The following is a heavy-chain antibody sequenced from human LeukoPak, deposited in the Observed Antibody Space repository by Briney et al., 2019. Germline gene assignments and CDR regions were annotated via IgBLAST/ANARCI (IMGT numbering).Heavy chain of an antibody. V-gene: IGHV3-21*01. CDR2: ISSSSSYI. D-gene: IGHD3-22*01. Sequence: GGSLRLSCAASGFTFSSYSMNWVRQAPGKGLEWVSSISSSSSYIYYADSVKGRFTISRDNAKNSLYLQMNSLRAEVTAVYYCASRLPYYYDSSGPHFGAFDIWGQGTMVTVSS. CDR1: GFTFSSYS. J-gene: IGHJ3*02. CDR3: ASRLPYYYDSSGPHFGAFDI.